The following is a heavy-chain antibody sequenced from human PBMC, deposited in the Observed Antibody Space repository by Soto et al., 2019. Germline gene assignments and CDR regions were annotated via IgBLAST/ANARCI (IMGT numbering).Heavy chain of an antibody. V-gene: IGHV1-69*13. CDR1: GGTFSSYA. D-gene: IGHD6-25*01. CDR3: ATEDAGSDYYYGMDV. CDR2: IIPIFGTA. Sequence: VKVSCKASGGTFSSYAISWVRQAPGQGLEWMGGIIPIFGTANYAQKFQGRVTITADESTSTAYMELSSLRSEDTAVYYCATEDAGSDYYYGMDVWGQGTTVTVSS. J-gene: IGHJ6*02.